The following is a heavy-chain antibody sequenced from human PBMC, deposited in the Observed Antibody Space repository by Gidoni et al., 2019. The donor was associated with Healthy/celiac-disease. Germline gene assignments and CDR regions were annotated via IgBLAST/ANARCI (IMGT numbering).Heavy chain of an antibody. Sequence: QITLKESGPTLVKPTQTLTLTCTFSGFSLSTSGVGVGWIRQPPGKALEWLALIYWDDDKRYSPSLKSRLTITKDTSKNQVVLTMTNMDPVDTATYYCAHISGRGRSGSYQYLDYWGQGTLVTVSS. J-gene: IGHJ4*02. D-gene: IGHD3-10*01. CDR2: IYWDDDK. CDR3: AHISGRGRSGSYQYLDY. CDR1: GFSLSTSGVG. V-gene: IGHV2-5*02.